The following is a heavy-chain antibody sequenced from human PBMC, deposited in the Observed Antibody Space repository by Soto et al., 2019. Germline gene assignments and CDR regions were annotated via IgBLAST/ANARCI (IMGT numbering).Heavy chain of an antibody. CDR2: IIPILGIA. Sequence: QVQLVQSGAEVKKPGSSVKVSCKASGGTFSSYTISWVRQAPGQGLEWMGRIIPILGIANYAQKFQGRVTITADKSTSTAYMELSSLRSEDTAVYYCARDFSIAVARYNWFDPWGQGTLVTVSS. CDR3: ARDFSIAVARYNWFDP. D-gene: IGHD6-19*01. J-gene: IGHJ5*02. CDR1: GGTFSSYT. V-gene: IGHV1-69*08.